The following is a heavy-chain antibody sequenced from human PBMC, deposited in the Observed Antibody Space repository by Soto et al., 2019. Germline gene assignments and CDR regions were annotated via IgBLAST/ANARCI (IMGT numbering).Heavy chain of an antibody. CDR3: ARDKGGGAVVPDY. V-gene: IGHV3-33*01. Sequence: QVQLVESGGGVVQPGRSLRLSCAASGFTFSSYGIHWVRQAPGRGLEWVAVIWYDENNKYYADSVKGRFTISRDNSKNTLYLQMNSLRDEDTAIYYCARDKGGGAVVPDYWGQGTLVTVSS. CDR2: IWYDENNK. J-gene: IGHJ4*02. D-gene: IGHD6-19*01. CDR1: GFTFSSYG.